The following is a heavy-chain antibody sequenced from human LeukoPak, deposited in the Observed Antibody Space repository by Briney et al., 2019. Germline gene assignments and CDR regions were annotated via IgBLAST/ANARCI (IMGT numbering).Heavy chain of an antibody. CDR2: INHRGGA. V-gene: IGHV4-34*01. D-gene: IGHD2-15*01. CDR3: ARLGCTGGSCYSGAGYYYYGMDV. J-gene: IGHJ6*02. CDR1: GGSFSGYY. Sequence: SETLSLTCAVYGGSFSGYYWSWIRQPPGKGLEWIGEINHRGGANYNSSLKTRVTISVDTSKNQFSLNLSSVTAADTAVYYCARLGCTGGSCYSGAGYYYYGMDVWGQGTTVTVSS.